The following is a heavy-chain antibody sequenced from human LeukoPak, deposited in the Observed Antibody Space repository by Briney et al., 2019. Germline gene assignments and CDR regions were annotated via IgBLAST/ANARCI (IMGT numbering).Heavy chain of an antibody. V-gene: IGHV3-9*01. CDR1: GFTFSSYA. J-gene: IGHJ5*02. Sequence: GGSLRLSCAASGFTFSSYAMHWVRHAPGKGLEWVSGISWNSDTIGYADSVKGRFTISRDNAENSLYLQMNSLRAEDTALYYCAKAGYSSSWYTNWFDPWGQGTLVTVSS. CDR3: AKAGYSSSWYTNWFDP. CDR2: ISWNSDTI. D-gene: IGHD6-13*01.